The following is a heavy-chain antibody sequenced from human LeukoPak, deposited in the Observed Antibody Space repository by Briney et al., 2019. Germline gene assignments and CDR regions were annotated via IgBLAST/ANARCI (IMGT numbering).Heavy chain of an antibody. CDR3: ARDWRYSNYVAANWFDP. Sequence: GGSLRLSCAASGFTFSSYWMHWVRQAPGKGLVWVSCINSDGSSTRYADSVKCRFTISRDNAKNTLYLQMNSLRAEDTAVYYCARDWRYSNYVAANWFDPWGQGTLVTVSS. CDR2: INSDGSST. V-gene: IGHV3-74*01. D-gene: IGHD4-11*01. J-gene: IGHJ5*02. CDR1: GFTFSSYW.